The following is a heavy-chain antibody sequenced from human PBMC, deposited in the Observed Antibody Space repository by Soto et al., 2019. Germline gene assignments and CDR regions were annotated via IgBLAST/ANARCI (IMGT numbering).Heavy chain of an antibody. V-gene: IGHV5-51*01. Sequence: PGESLKISCKGSGYSFTSYWIGWVRQMPGKGLEWMGIIYPGDSDTRYSPSFQGQVTISADKSISTAYLQWSSLKASDTAMYYCSRLSSVVVVAEPNLKSAFDIWGQGTMVTVSS. D-gene: IGHD2-15*01. CDR2: IYPGDSDT. CDR1: GYSFTSYW. J-gene: IGHJ3*02. CDR3: SRLSSVVVVAEPNLKSAFDI.